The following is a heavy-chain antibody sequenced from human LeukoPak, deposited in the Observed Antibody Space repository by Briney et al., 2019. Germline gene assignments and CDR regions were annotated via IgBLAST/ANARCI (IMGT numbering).Heavy chain of an antibody. Sequence: GGSLRLSCAASGFNIDDYAMHWVRQAPGKGLEWVSGISWNSGSIGYADSVKGRFTISRDNSKNTLYLQMNSLRAEDTAVYYCAKRYYYGSGSYDYWGQGTLVTVSS. CDR1: GFNIDDYA. J-gene: IGHJ4*02. CDR3: AKRYYYGSGSYDY. CDR2: ISWNSGSI. V-gene: IGHV3-9*01. D-gene: IGHD3-10*01.